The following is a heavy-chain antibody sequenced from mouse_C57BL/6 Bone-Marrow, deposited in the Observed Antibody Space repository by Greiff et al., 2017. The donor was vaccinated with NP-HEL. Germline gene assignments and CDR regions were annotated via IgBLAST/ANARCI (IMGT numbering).Heavy chain of an antibody. D-gene: IGHD2-5*01. CDR1: GYTFTSYW. J-gene: IGHJ4*01. CDR2: IYPGNSDT. CDR3: TRPYYSNYGGYAMDY. V-gene: IGHV1-5*01. Sequence: VQLQQSGTVLARPGASVKMSCKTSGYTFTSYWMHWVKQRPGQGLEWIGAIYPGNSDTSYNQKFKGKAKLTAVTSASTAYMELSSLTNEDSAVYYCTRPYYSNYGGYAMDYWGQGTSVTVSS.